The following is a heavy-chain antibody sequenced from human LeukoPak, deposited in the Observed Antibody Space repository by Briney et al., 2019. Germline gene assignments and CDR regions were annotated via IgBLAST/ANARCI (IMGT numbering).Heavy chain of an antibody. J-gene: IGHJ4*02. Sequence: PGGSLRLSCAASGFTFSSDAMRWVRQAPGKGLEWVSAISSSGGSTYYADSVRGRFIISRDSSKNTQYLQMNSLRVEDTAVYYCAKGGAQVGGQGTLVTVSS. CDR2: ISSSGGST. D-gene: IGHD1-26*01. CDR1: GFTFSSDA. CDR3: AKGGAQV. V-gene: IGHV3-23*01.